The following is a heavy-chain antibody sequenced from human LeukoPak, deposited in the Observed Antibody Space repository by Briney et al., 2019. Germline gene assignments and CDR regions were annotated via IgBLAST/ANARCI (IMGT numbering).Heavy chain of an antibody. V-gene: IGHV4-39*01. J-gene: IGHJ4*02. CDR2: IYYSGST. CDR3: AAGPVGATTVFDY. Sequence: SETLSLTCTVSGGSISSGSYYWSWIRQPPGKGLEWIGSIYYSGSTYYNPSLKSRVTISVDTSKNQFSLKLSSVTAADTAVYYCAAGPVGATTVFDYWGQGTLVTVSS. D-gene: IGHD1-26*01. CDR1: GGSISSGSYY.